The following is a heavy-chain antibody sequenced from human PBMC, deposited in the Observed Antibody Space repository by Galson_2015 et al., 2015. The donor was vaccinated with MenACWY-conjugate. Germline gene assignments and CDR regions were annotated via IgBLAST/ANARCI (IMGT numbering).Heavy chain of an antibody. J-gene: IGHJ4*02. CDR2: IKQDGSEK. D-gene: IGHD2-2*01. CDR3: ARDFGFYCSRNDCYSPY. Sequence: SLRLSCAASGFIFNNYWMSWVRQVPGKGPEWVANIKQDGSEKYYVDSVRGRFTISRDNAKNSLYLQMNSLRAEDTAVYYCARDFGFYCSRNDCYSPYWGQGTLVTVSS. CDR1: GFIFNNYW. V-gene: IGHV3-7*03.